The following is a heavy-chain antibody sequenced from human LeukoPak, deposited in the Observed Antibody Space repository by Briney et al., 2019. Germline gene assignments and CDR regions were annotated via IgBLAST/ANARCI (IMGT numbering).Heavy chain of an antibody. J-gene: IGHJ4*02. CDR3: ARGGRRWLAKGYDY. CDR2: ISHSGST. D-gene: IGHD6-19*01. CDR1: GGSFNGYY. V-gene: IGHV4-34*01. Sequence: SETLSLTCAAYGGSFNGYYWTWIRQPPGRGLEWIGEISHSGSTNYNPSLKSRVTISADTSKNQFSLNLSSVTAADTAVYYCARGGRRWLAKGYDYWGQGTLVTVSS.